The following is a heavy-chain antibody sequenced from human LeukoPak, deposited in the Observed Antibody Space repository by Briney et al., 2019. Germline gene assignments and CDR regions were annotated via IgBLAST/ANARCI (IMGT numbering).Heavy chain of an antibody. CDR2: ISSSISTV. CDR1: GFTFSTYS. V-gene: IGHV3-48*02. Sequence: GGSLRLSSVASGFTFSTYSMNWVRQAPGKGLEWVSYISSSISTVYYADSVRGRFTISRGNAKNSLYLQMNSLRDEDTAVYYCARGCSPGTCSPFDYWGQGTLVTVSS. D-gene: IGHD2-15*01. J-gene: IGHJ4*02. CDR3: ARGCSPGTCSPFDY.